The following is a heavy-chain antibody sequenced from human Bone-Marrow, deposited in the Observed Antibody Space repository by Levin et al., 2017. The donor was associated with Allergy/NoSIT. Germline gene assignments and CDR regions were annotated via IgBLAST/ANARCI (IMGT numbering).Heavy chain of an antibody. CDR3: ADLGRSHGLDV. CDR2: VTNTGDSDTT. CDR1: GFTSGFTFNDHY. J-gene: IGHJ6*02. D-gene: IGHD3-16*01. V-gene: IGHV3-72*01. Sequence: QSGGSLRLSCEASGFTSGFTFNDHYIDWVRQAPGKGLEWVGRVTNTGDSDTTKYAASMKGRFTISRDDSKNSVFLQMNSLKTEDTAVYYCADLGRSHGLDVWGQGTTVTVSS.